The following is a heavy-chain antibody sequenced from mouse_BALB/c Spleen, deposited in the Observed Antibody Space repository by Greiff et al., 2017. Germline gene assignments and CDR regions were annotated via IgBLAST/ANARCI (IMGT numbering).Heavy chain of an antibody. CDR1: GFTFSSYG. D-gene: IGHD2-10*02. V-gene: IGHV5-6-3*01. CDR3: AREKYGNYGWYFDV. CDR2: INSNGGST. J-gene: IGHJ1*01. Sequence: EVKLMESGGGLVQPGGSLKLSCAASGFTFSSYGMSWVRQTPDKRLELVATINSNGGSTYYPDSVKGRFTISRDNAKNTLYLQMSSLKSEDTAMYYCAREKYGNYGWYFDVWGAGTTVTVSS.